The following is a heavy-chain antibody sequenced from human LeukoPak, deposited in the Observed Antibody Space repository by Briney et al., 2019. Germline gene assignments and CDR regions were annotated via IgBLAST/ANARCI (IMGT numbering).Heavy chain of an antibody. CDR2: ISSSGSTI. Sequence: GGSLRLSCAASGFTFSDYYMSWIRQAPGKGLEWVSYISSSGSTIYYADSVKGRFTISRDNAKNSLYLQMNSLRAEDTAVYYCVRPLNKDSSGYYFSLYYYYGMDVWGQGTTVTVSS. D-gene: IGHD3-22*01. CDR1: GFTFSDYY. CDR3: VRPLNKDSSGYYFSLYYYYGMDV. J-gene: IGHJ6*02. V-gene: IGHV3-11*01.